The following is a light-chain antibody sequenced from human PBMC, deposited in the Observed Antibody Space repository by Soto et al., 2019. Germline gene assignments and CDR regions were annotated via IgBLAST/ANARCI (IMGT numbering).Light chain of an antibody. CDR1: QSVSSSY. J-gene: IGKJ2*02. CDR2: GAS. CDR3: QQYGSSGT. Sequence: EIVLTQSPGTLSLSPGERATLSCRASQSVSSSYLAWYQQKPGQAPRLLIYGASSRATGIPDRFSGSGSATDFTLTISRLDAEDFAVYYCQQYGSSGTFGQGTKLEIK. V-gene: IGKV3-20*01.